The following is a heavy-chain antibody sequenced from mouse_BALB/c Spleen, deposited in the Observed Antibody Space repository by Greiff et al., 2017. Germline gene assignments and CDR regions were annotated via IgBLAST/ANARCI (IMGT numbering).Heavy chain of an antibody. D-gene: IGHD2-4*01. CDR3: ARDQEITGFAY. CDR2: ISSGGSYT. CDR1: GFTFSSYA. J-gene: IGHJ3*01. Sequence: EVQGVESGGGLVKPGGSLKLSCAASGFTFSSYAMSWVRQSPEKRLEWVAEISSGGSYTYYPDTVTGRFTISRDNAKNTLYLEMSSLRSEDTAMYYCARDQEITGFAYWGQGTLVTVSA. V-gene: IGHV5-9-4*01.